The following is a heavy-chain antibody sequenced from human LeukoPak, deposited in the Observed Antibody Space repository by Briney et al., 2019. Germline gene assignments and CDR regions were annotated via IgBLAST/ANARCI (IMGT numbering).Heavy chain of an antibody. J-gene: IGHJ6*02. D-gene: IGHD6-13*01. V-gene: IGHV1-69*13. CDR3: ARARGIAAAGAYYGMDV. CDR1: GGTFSSYA. Sequence: SVKVSCKASGGTFSSYAISWVRQAPGQGLEWMGGIIPIFGTANYAQKFQGRVTITADESTSTAYMELSSLRSEDTAVYYCARARGIAAAGAYYGMDVWGQGTRSPSP. CDR2: IIPIFGTA.